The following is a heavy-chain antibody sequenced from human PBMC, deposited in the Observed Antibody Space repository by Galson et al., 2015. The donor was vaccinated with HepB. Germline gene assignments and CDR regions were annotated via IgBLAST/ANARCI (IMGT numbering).Heavy chain of an antibody. CDR2: IKGDGTIT. CDR1: GFTFRMSW. J-gene: IGHJ5*01. V-gene: IGHV3-74*01. Sequence: SLRLSCAASGFTFRMSWMHWVRQAPGKGLVWLSRIKGDGTITGYADSVRGRFTVSRDNARNTLYLQINSLRPEDTAVYYCARTDWLDSWGQGTQVTVSS. CDR3: ARTDWLDS.